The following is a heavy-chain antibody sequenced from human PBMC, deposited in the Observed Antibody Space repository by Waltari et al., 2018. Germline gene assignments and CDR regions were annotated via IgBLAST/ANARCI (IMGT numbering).Heavy chain of an antibody. CDR3: ARGHYDFWSGYYTPGYFDL. J-gene: IGHJ2*01. D-gene: IGHD3-3*01. V-gene: IGHV3-30-3*01. Sequence: QVQLVESGGGVVQPGRSLRLSCAASGFTFSSYAMHWVRQAPGKGLEWVAVISYDGSNKYYADSVKGRFTISRDNSKNTLYLQMNSLRAEDTAVYYCARGHYDFWSGYYTPGYFDLWGRGTLVTVSS. CDR2: ISYDGSNK. CDR1: GFTFSSYA.